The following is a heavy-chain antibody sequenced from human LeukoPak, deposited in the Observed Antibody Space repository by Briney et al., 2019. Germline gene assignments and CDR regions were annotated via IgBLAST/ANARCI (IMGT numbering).Heavy chain of an antibody. D-gene: IGHD6-19*01. CDR1: GYSFTTYW. CDR3: ARHPQYSSGWHWLDP. CDR2: IYPGDSDT. V-gene: IGHV5-51*01. J-gene: IGHJ5*02. Sequence: GESLKISCKGSGYSFTTYWIGWVRQMPGKGLEWMGIIYPGDSDTRYSPSFRGHVTISADKSISTAYLQWSSLKASDTAMYYCARHPQYSSGWHWLDPWGQGTLVTVSS.